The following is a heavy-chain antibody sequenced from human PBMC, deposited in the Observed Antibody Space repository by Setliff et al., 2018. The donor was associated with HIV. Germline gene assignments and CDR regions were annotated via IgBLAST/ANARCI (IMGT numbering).Heavy chain of an antibody. CDR2: IYSDGRT. CDR3: ARDHKYYDSSDWGVGFDI. CDR1: GFTVSRNY. Sequence: GGSLRLSCAASGFTVSRNYMSWVRQAPGKGLEWVSIIYSDGRTYYADSVKGRFTISRDNSKNMLYLQMKRLRAEDTALYYCARDHKYYDSSDWGVGFDIWGQGTMVTVSS. D-gene: IGHD3-22*01. V-gene: IGHV3-66*01. J-gene: IGHJ3*02.